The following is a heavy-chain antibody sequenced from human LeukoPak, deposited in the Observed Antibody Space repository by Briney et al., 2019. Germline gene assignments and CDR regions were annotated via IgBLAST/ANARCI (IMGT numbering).Heavy chain of an antibody. J-gene: IGHJ4*02. CDR2: IKSKVYGATA. CDR3: AALGFGDFSASDN. CDR1: GFSFNDAW. Sequence: GGSLRHSCAASGFSFNDAWMDWVRQVPGKGLEWVGRIKSKVYGATADYAAPVMGRFTISRDDSKSTLYLQMNSLKIEDTAVYYCAALGFGDFSASDNWGQGTLVTVSS. D-gene: IGHD3-10*01. V-gene: IGHV3-15*01.